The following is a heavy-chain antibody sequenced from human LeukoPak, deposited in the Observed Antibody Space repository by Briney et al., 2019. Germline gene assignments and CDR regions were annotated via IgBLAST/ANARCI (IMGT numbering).Heavy chain of an antibody. CDR2: ISSNGGST. D-gene: IGHD6-13*01. V-gene: IGHV3-64*01. CDR3: ARVLYSRANGAFDI. Sequence: PGRSLRLSCAASGFTFSSYAMHWVRQAPGKGLEYVSAISSNGGSTYYANSVKGRFTISRDNAKNSLYLQMNSLRAEDTAVYYCARVLYSRANGAFDIWGQGTMVTVSS. CDR1: GFTFSSYA. J-gene: IGHJ3*02.